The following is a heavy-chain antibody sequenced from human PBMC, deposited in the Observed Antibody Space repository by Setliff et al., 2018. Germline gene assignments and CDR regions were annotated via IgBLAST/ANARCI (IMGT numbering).Heavy chain of an antibody. CDR2: ISAYNGNT. V-gene: IGHV1-18*01. CDR3: ARASVASKLGFYYYVMDV. Sequence: ASVKVSCKDSGYTFSTYGISWVRQAPGQGLEWMGWISAYNGNTNYAQRFQGRVTMTTDTSTSTAYMELRSLRSDDTAVYYCARASVASKLGFYYYVMDVWGQGTTVTVSS. D-gene: IGHD2-15*01. J-gene: IGHJ6*02. CDR1: GYTFSTYG.